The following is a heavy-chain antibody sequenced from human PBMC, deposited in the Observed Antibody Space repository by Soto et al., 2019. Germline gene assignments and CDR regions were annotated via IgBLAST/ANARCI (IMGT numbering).Heavy chain of an antibody. CDR1: VFTFSSYW. V-gene: IGHV3-7*01. D-gene: IGHD3-3*01. J-gene: IGHJ4*02. CDR3: AKDVEWSLDF. CDR2: INEDGSDK. Sequence: PWWSLRLSCSASVFTFSSYWMNWFRQAPGRGMEWVAKINEDGSDKYFADSVEGRFTISRDNAKNSLFPQMNDLRAEDTAVYYCAKDVEWSLDFWGQGTLVTVSS.